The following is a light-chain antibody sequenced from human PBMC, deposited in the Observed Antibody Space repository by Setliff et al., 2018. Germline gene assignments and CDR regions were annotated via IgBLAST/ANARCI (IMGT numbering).Light chain of an antibody. V-gene: IGLV1-40*01. CDR1: SSNIGAGYD. CDR3: QSYDTSLNDDV. Sequence: QSALTQPPSVSGAPGQGITISCTGTSSNIGAGYDVHWYQQLPGAAPKLLIFGTNNRPSGVPDQFSGSKSGTSASLAITGLQAADEADYYCQSYDTSLNDDVFGTGTKVTVL. CDR2: GTN. J-gene: IGLJ1*01.